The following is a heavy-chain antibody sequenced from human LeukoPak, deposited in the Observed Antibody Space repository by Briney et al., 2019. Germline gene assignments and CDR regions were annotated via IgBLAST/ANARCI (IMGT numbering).Heavy chain of an antibody. Sequence: ASVKVSCKASGYTFTGYYMHWVRQAPGQGLEWMGWINPNSGGTNYAQKFQGRVTMTRDTSISTAYMELSRLRSDDTAVYYCAREYSGSYPHFDYWGQGTLVTVSS. J-gene: IGHJ4*02. CDR1: GYTFTGYY. CDR3: AREYSGSYPHFDY. D-gene: IGHD1-26*01. V-gene: IGHV1-2*02. CDR2: INPNSGGT.